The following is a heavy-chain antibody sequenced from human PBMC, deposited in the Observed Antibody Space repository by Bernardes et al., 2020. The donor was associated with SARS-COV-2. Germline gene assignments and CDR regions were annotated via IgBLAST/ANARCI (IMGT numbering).Heavy chain of an antibody. D-gene: IGHD5-12*01. CDR3: ARDGSGYDPLGYFDL. Sequence: SETLSLTCAVSGGSISSSNWWSWVRQPPGKGLEWIGEIYHSGSTNYNPSLKSRVTISVDKSKNQFSLKLSSVTAADTAVYYCARDGSGYDPLGYFDLWGRGTLVTVSS. V-gene: IGHV4-4*02. CDR2: IYHSGST. J-gene: IGHJ2*01. CDR1: GGSISSSNW.